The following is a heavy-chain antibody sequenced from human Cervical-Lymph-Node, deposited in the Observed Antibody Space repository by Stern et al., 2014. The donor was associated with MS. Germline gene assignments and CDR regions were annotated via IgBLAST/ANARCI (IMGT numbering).Heavy chain of an antibody. J-gene: IGHJ4*02. V-gene: IGHV1-2*02. Sequence: VQLVESGAEVKKPGASVKVSCKASGYTFTDFYLHWVRQATGQGLEWMGRINPKSGGTNYAQKFQGRVTMTSDTSISTAYMELSRLRSDDTAVYYCARWGSTVTNYYFDYWGQGTLVTVSS. CDR3: ARWGSTVTNYYFDY. CDR2: INPKSGGT. CDR1: GYTFTDFY. D-gene: IGHD4-17*01.